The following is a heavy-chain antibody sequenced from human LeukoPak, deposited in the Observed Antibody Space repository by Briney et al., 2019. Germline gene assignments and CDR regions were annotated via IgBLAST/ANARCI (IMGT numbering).Heavy chain of an antibody. CDR3: VRQKKSHGNFDY. V-gene: IGHV3-13*01. CDR2: VGIAADT. D-gene: IGHD1-26*01. Sequence: QSGGSLRLSCAASGFTFSDHAMHWVRQAPGKGLEWVSAVGIAADTFYPGSVKGRFTISRENAKNSLYLQMNSLRVEDTAVYYCVRQKKSHGNFDYWGQGTQVTVSS. J-gene: IGHJ4*02. CDR1: GFTFSDHA.